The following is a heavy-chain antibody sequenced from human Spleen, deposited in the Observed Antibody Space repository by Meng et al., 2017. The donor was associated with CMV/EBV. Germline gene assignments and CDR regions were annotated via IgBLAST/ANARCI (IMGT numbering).Heavy chain of an antibody. CDR3: VRVDYGGDYFDY. V-gene: IGHV3-11*01. D-gene: IGHD4-23*01. CDR2: ISSSGNTI. Sequence: GGSLRLSCAASGFTLSDYYVSWIRQAPGKGLEWLSYISSSGNTIHYADSVKGRFIISRDTPKNSVYLQMNSLRAEDTAVYYCVRVDYGGDYFDYWGRGTLVTVSS. CDR1: GFTLSDYY. J-gene: IGHJ4*02.